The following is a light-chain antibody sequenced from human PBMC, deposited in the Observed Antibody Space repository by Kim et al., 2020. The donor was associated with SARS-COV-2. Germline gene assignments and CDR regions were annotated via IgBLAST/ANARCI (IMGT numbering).Light chain of an antibody. CDR3: QQYGSSPLT. CDR2: GAS. CDR1: QSVSSSY. Sequence: LSPGERATLSCRASQSVSSSYLAWYQQKPGQTPRLLIYGASSRATGIPDRFSGSGSGTDFTLTISRLVPEDFAVYYCQQYGSSPLTFGGRTKVEI. V-gene: IGKV3-20*01. J-gene: IGKJ4*01.